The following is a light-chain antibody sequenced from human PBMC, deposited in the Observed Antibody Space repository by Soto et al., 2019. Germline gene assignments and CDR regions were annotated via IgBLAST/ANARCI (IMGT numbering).Light chain of an antibody. CDR1: QSVSSNF. Sequence: EIVLSQSPGTLSLSPGEGATLSCRASQSVSSNFLAWYQRKPGQAPRLLMYGASSRATGIPDRFSGSGSGIDFTLTISRLEPEDFAVYYCQQYGSSPLTFGGGTKVEIK. CDR2: GAS. CDR3: QQYGSSPLT. J-gene: IGKJ4*01. V-gene: IGKV3-20*01.